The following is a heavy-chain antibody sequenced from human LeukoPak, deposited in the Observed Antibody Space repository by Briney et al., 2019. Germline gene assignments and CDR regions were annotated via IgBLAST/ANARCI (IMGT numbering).Heavy chain of an antibody. CDR3: AREATGRYYYDSSGYWDY. D-gene: IGHD3-22*01. V-gene: IGHV4-34*01. CDR2: INHSGST. J-gene: IGHJ4*02. CDR1: GGSFSGYY. Sequence: PSETLSLTCAVYGGSFSGYYWSWTRQPPGKGLEWIGEINHSGSTNYNPSLKSRVTISVDTSKNQFSLKLSSVTAADTAVYYCAREATGRYYYDSSGYWDYWGQGTLVTVSS.